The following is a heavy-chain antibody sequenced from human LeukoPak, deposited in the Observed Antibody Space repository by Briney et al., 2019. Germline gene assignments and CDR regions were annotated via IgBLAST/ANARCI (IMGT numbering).Heavy chain of an antibody. CDR1: GGSISNYY. J-gene: IGHJ3*02. V-gene: IGHV4-59*01. Sequence: PPETLSLTCTVSGGSISNYYWSWIRQPPGKGLEWIGYIYYTGSTNYTPSLKSRVTISLDTSKNHFSLKLSSVTAADTAMYYCARTSWGYAFDIWGRGPMVTVSS. D-gene: IGHD7-27*01. CDR2: IYYTGST. CDR3: ARTSWGYAFDI.